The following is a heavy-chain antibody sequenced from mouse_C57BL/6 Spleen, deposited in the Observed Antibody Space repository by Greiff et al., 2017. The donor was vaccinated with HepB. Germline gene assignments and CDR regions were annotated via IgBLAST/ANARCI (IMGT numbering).Heavy chain of an antibody. CDR1: GFTFSSYA. CDR3: ASAAERASAMDY. CDR2: ISDGGSYT. V-gene: IGHV5-4*03. Sequence: EVMLVESGGGLVKPGGSLKLSCAASGFTFSSYAMSWVRQTPEKRLEWVATISDGGSYTYYPDNVKGRFTITRDNAKNNLYLQMSHLKSEDTAMYYGASAAERASAMDYWGQGTSVTVSS. J-gene: IGHJ4*01. D-gene: IGHD3-3*01.